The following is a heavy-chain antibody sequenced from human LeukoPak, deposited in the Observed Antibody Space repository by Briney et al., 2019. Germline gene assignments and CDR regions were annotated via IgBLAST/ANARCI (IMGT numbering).Heavy chain of an antibody. CDR1: GFTFSRYS. CDR3: AKDPSSSVGHFDF. V-gene: IGHV3-48*01. D-gene: IGHD6-19*01. CDR2: ISGSSSPI. J-gene: IGHJ5*01. Sequence: GGSLRLSCAASGFTFSRYSMNWVRQAPGKGLEWVSYISGSSSPIYYADSVKGRFTISRDNSKNTLYLQMNSLRAEDTAVYYCAKDPSSSVGHFDFWGQGTLVTVSS.